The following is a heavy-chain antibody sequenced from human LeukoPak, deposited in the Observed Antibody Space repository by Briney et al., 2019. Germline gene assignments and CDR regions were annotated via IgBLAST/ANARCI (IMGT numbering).Heavy chain of an antibody. D-gene: IGHD3-3*01. CDR1: GFTFSSYS. CDR3: AREAYDFWSGYSGYYFDY. J-gene: IGHJ4*02. Sequence: GGSLRLSCAASGFTFSSYSMNWVRQAPGKGLEWVSSISSSSRYIYYADSVKGRFTISRDNAKNSLYLQMNSLRAEDTAVYYCAREAYDFWSGYSGYYFDYWGQGTLVTVSS. V-gene: IGHV3-21*01. CDR2: ISSSSRYI.